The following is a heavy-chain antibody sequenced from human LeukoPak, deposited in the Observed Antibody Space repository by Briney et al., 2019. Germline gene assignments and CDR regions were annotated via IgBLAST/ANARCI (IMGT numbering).Heavy chain of an antibody. CDR2: IYHSGST. Sequence: SETLSLTCAVSGYSISSGYYWGWTRQPPGKGLEWIGSIYHSGSTYYNPSLKSRVTISVDTSKNQFSLKLSSVTAADTAFYYCASQGHHGKIVGTTLSYFYMDVWGKGTTVTVSS. CDR3: ASQGHHGKIVGTTLSYFYMDV. D-gene: IGHD1-26*01. V-gene: IGHV4-38-2*01. J-gene: IGHJ6*03. CDR1: GYSISSGYY.